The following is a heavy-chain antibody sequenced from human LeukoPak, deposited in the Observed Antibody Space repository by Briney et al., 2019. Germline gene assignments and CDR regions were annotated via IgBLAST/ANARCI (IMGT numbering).Heavy chain of an antibody. CDR2: IYYSGST. D-gene: IGHD1-26*01. Sequence: SETLSLTCTVSGGSTSNYFWSWIRQPPGKGLEWVGYIYYSGSTNYNPSLKSRVTISVDTSKNQFSLKLSSVTAADTAVYYCARGGSGTYYHYWGQGTLVTVSS. V-gene: IGHV4-59*01. CDR3: ARGGSGTYYHY. J-gene: IGHJ4*02. CDR1: GGSTSNYF.